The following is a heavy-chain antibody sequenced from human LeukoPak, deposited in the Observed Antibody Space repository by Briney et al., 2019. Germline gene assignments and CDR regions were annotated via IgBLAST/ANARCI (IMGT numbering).Heavy chain of an antibody. Sequence: GGSLRLSCTASGFTFSSYAMSWVRQAPGKGLEWVSAISGSGGSTYYADSVKGRFTISRDNSKNTLYLQMNSLRAEDTAVYYCAKVSSSSPYFDYWGQGTLVTVSS. CDR3: AKVSSSSPYFDY. CDR1: GFTFSSYA. J-gene: IGHJ4*02. V-gene: IGHV3-23*01. CDR2: ISGSGGST. D-gene: IGHD6-6*01.